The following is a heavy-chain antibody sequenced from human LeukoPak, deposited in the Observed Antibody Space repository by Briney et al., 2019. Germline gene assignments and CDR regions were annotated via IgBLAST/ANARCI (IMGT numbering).Heavy chain of an antibody. CDR3: ARGNVRYDAFDI. CDR2: INHSGST. CDR1: GGSFSGYY. J-gene: IGHJ3*02. Sequence: PSETLSLTCAVYGGSFSGYYWSWIRQPPGKGLEWIGEINHSGSTNYNPSLKSRVTISVDTSKNQFSLKLSSVTAADTAVYYCARGNVRYDAFDIWGQGTMVTVSS. V-gene: IGHV4-34*01.